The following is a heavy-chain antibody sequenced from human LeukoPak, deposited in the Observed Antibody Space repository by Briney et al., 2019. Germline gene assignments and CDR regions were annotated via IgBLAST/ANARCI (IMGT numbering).Heavy chain of an antibody. Sequence: ASVKVSCKASGYTFTSYDINWVRQATGQGLEWMGWMNPNSGNTGYAQKFQGRVTITADKSTSTAYMELSSLRSEDTAVYYCARDDVRSIGYSYGYSYYFDYWGQGTLVTVSS. V-gene: IGHV1-8*01. CDR2: MNPNSGNT. J-gene: IGHJ4*02. CDR1: GYTFTSYD. D-gene: IGHD5-18*01. CDR3: ARDDVRSIGYSYGYSYYFDY.